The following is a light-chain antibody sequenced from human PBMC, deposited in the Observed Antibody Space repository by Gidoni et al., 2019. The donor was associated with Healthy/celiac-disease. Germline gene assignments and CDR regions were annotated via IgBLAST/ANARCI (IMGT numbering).Light chain of an antibody. Sequence: IVMTQSPDSLAGSLGERATINCKSSQSVLYSSNNKSYLAWYQQKPGQPPKLLIYWASTRESGVPDRFSGSGSGTDFTLTISSLQAEDVAVYYCQQYYSTPLTFGGGTKVEIK. CDR2: WAS. CDR3: QQYYSTPLT. V-gene: IGKV4-1*01. J-gene: IGKJ4*01. CDR1: QSVLYSSNNKSY.